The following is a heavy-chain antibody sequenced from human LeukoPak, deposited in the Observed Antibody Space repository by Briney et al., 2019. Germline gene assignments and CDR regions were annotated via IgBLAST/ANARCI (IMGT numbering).Heavy chain of an antibody. D-gene: IGHD4-11*01. V-gene: IGHV3-33*08. J-gene: IGHJ4*02. CDR2: IWYDGSNK. CDR3: AREDDYSNPY. CDR1: GFTFSSYA. Sequence: GRSLRLSCAASGFTFSSYAMHWVRQAPGKGLEWVAVIWYDGSNKYYADSVKGRFTISRDNSKNTLYLQMNSLRAEDTAVYYCAREDDYSNPYWGQGTLVTVSS.